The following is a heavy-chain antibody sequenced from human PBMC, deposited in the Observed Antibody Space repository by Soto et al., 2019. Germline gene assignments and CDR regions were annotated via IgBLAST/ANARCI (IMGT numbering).Heavy chain of an antibody. Sequence: GGSLRLSCAASGFTFSSYSMNWVRQAPGKGLGWVSSISSSSSYIYYADSVKGRFTISRDNAKNSLYLQMNSLRAEDTAVYYCARGTSYSSSWSVWFDPWGQGTLVTVSS. J-gene: IGHJ5*02. CDR2: ISSSSSYI. CDR3: ARGTSYSSSWSVWFDP. CDR1: GFTFSSYS. V-gene: IGHV3-21*01. D-gene: IGHD6-13*01.